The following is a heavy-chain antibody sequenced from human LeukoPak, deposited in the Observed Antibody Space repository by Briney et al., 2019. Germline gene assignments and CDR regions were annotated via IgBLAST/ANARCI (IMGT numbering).Heavy chain of an antibody. CDR1: GGTFSGYA. V-gene: IGHV1-69*13. CDR3: AGHSSGWCLDY. D-gene: IGHD6-19*01. CDR2: IIPIFGTA. J-gene: IGHJ4*02. Sequence: GASVEVSYKASGGTFSGYAISWVRQAPGQGLEWMGGIIPIFGTANYAQKFQGRVTITADESTSTAYMELSSLRSEDTAVYYCAGHSSGWCLDYWGQGTLVTVSS.